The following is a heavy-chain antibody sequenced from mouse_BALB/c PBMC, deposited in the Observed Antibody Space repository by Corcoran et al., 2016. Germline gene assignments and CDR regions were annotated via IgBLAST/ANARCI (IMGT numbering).Heavy chain of an antibody. J-gene: IGHJ4*01. CDR1: GYTFTNYG. V-gene: IGHV9-3-1*01. CDR3: AITTEVADYYAMDY. Sequence: XXLVQSGPELKKPGETVKISCKASGYTFTNYGMNWVKQAPGKGLKWMGWINTDTGEPTYADDFKGRFAFSLETSASTAYLQINNLKNEDTATYFCAITTEVADYYAMDYWGQGTSVTVSS. D-gene: IGHD1-1*01. CDR2: INTDTGEP.